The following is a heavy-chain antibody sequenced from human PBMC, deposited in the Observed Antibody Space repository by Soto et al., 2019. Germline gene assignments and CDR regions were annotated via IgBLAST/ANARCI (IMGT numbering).Heavy chain of an antibody. J-gene: IGHJ6*02. Sequence: QEQLVQSGPEMKKPGSSVTVSCKASEGTFNNYAICWVRQAPGRGLEWMGGAIPLFGTSTSAQKFQGRVTITADRSTSTVYMEMRNIKPEDTALYYCARDGGRPYYYYGMDVWGQGTKVSV. V-gene: IGHV1-69*06. CDR3: ARDGGRPYYYYGMDV. CDR2: AIPLFGTS. CDR1: EGTFNNYA. D-gene: IGHD2-15*01.